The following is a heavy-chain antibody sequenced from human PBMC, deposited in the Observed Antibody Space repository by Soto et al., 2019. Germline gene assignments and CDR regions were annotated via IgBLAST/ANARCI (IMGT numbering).Heavy chain of an antibody. CDR1: GFTFSRYA. J-gene: IGHJ3*02. Sequence: QVPLVESGGGVVQPWRSLRLSCAASGFTFSRYAMHWVRQAPGQGLEWVAVLSYDGSNKYYADSVKGRFTISRDNSKNTLYLQMNSLRAEDTAVYYCARDRTSLSYSYDAFDIWGQGTMVTVSS. V-gene: IGHV3-30-3*01. D-gene: IGHD6-13*01. CDR3: ARDRTSLSYSYDAFDI. CDR2: LSYDGSNK.